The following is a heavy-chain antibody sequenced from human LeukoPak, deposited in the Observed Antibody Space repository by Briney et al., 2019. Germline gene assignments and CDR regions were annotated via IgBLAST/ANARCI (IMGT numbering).Heavy chain of an antibody. CDR2: INPSGGST. D-gene: IGHD5-18*01. V-gene: IGHV1-46*01. CDR1: GYIFTTYY. CDR3: ARGPGYNYDYYFDY. J-gene: IGHJ4*02. Sequence: ASVKVSCKASGYIFTTYYLHWLRQAPAQGLEWMGIINPSGGSTSYAQKFQGRVTMTRDTSTSTVYMELSSLISDDTAVYYCARGPGYNYDYYFDYWGQGTLVTVSS.